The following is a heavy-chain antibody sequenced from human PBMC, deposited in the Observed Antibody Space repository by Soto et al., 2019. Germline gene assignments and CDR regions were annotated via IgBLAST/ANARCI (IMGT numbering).Heavy chain of an antibody. CDR2: ISYDGSNK. CDR1: GFTFSSYG. CDR3: AKIPPDYYGSGSYLDYYGMDV. D-gene: IGHD3-10*01. V-gene: IGHV3-30*18. Sequence: GGSLRLSCAASGFTFSSYGMHWVRQAPGKGLEWVAVISYDGSNKYYADSVKGRFTISRDNSKNTLYLQMNSLRAEDTAVYYCAKIPPDYYGSGSYLDYYGMDVWGQGTTVTVSS. J-gene: IGHJ6*02.